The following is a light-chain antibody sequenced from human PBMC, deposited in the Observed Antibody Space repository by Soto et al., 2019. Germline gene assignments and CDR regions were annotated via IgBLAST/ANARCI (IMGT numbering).Light chain of an antibody. Sequence: QSALTQPASVSGSPGQSITISCTGTSSDVGSYNLVSWYQLHPGKAPKLMIHEGSKRPSGVSNRFSGSKSGNTASLTISGLRAEDEADYYCCSYAGSSTYVFGTGTKLTVL. CDR2: EGS. V-gene: IGLV2-23*01. CDR3: CSYAGSSTYV. J-gene: IGLJ1*01. CDR1: SSDVGSYNL.